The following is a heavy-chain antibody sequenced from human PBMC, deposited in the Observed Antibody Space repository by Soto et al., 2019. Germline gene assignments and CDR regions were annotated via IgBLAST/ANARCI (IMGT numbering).Heavy chain of an antibody. V-gene: IGHV1-8*01. J-gene: IGHJ4*02. CDR1: GYTFTTYD. D-gene: IGHD6-6*01. CDR2: MNPYTGKA. CDR3: ARRKDPSGPNYFDY. Sequence: QVQLVQSGAEVKKPGASVKVSCKASGYTFTTYDINWVRQAPGQGLEWMGWMNPYTGKAGYAQKFQGRVTMTRDNSISTAYMELSGLRSEDTVVYYCARRKDPSGPNYFDYWGQGTLVTVSS.